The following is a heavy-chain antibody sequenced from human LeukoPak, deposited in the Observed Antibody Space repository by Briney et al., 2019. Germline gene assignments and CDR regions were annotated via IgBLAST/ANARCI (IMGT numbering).Heavy chain of an antibody. J-gene: IGHJ4*02. D-gene: IGHD3-16*01. CDR3: AKSRVLVTSGVMSSDYFDY. CDR2: ISGSGGST. V-gene: IGHV3-23*01. CDR1: GFTFSSYA. Sequence: GASLRLSCAASGFTFSSYAMSWVRQAPGKGLEWVSAISGSGGSTYYAGSVKGRFTISRDNSKNTLYLQMNSLRAEDTAVYYCAKSRVLVTSGVMSSDYFDYWGQGTLVTVSS.